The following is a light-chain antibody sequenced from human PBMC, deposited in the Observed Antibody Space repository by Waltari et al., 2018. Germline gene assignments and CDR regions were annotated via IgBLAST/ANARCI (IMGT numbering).Light chain of an antibody. J-gene: IGKJ1*01. V-gene: IGKV1-39*01. Sequence: DIQMTQSPPSLSASVGGRANITCRASQSVSSYLNWYQQRPGQAPNLLIYATSNLQSGVPSRFSGSGFETDFTLTISSLRPEDFAAYYCQQTYNTPWTFGQGTKVEIQ. CDR1: QSVSSY. CDR3: QQTYNTPWT. CDR2: ATS.